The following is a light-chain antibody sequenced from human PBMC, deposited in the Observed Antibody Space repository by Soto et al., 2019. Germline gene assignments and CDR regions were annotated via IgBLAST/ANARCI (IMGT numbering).Light chain of an antibody. CDR1: QSFSSSY. CDR2: GAS. Sequence: EIVLTQSPGTLSLSPGERATLSCRASQSFSSSYLAWYQQKPGQAPRLLIYGASSRATGIPDRFSGSGSGTDFTLIISRLEPEDFAVYYCQQYGSSPFTFGPGTKVDI. J-gene: IGKJ3*01. CDR3: QQYGSSPFT. V-gene: IGKV3-20*01.